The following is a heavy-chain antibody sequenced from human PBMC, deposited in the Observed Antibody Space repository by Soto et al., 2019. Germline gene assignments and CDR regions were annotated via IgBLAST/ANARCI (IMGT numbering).Heavy chain of an antibody. CDR2: IYYSGST. CDR3: ARTWLPHNYFDY. J-gene: IGHJ4*02. V-gene: IGHV4-31*03. Sequence: PSETLSLTCTVSGGSISSGGYYWSCIRQHPGKGLEWIGYIYYSGSTYYNPSLKSRVTISIDTSKNQFSLKLSSVTAADTAVYYCARTWLPHNYFDYWGQGTLVTVSS. CDR1: GGSISSGGYY. D-gene: IGHD3-22*01.